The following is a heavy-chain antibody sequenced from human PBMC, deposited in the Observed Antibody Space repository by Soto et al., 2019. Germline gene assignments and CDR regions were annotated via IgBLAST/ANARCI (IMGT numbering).Heavy chain of an antibody. V-gene: IGHV1-69*13. Sequence: ASVKVSCKASGGTFGSYAISWVRQAPGQGLEWMGGIIPIFGTANYAQKFQGRVTITADESTSTAYMELSSLRSEDTAVYYCARHVHYYDSSGPFDYWGQGTLVTVSS. J-gene: IGHJ4*02. CDR3: ARHVHYYDSSGPFDY. CDR1: GGTFGSYA. CDR2: IIPIFGTA. D-gene: IGHD3-22*01.